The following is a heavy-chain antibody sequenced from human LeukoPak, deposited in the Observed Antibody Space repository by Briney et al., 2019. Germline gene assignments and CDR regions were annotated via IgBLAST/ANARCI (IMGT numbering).Heavy chain of an antibody. V-gene: IGHV3-23*01. D-gene: IGHD3-3*01. Sequence: GGSLRLSCAASGYTFSSYAMSWVRQAPGKGLEWVSSISGSGGSTYYADSVKGRFTISRDISKSTLYLQMHSLRAEDTAVYHCARGPYHDFWSVPLHWGQGTLVTVSS. CDR1: GYTFSSYA. CDR2: ISGSGGST. J-gene: IGHJ4*02. CDR3: ARGPYHDFWSVPLH.